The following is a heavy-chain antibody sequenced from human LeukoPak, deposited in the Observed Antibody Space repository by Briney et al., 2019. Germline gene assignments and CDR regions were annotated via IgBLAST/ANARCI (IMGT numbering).Heavy chain of an antibody. V-gene: IGHV3-30*04. Sequence: GGSLRLSCAASGFTFSSSAMHWVRQAPGRGLEWVAIVSYDGSNKYYAESVKGRFTISRDNSKNTLCLQMNSLRVEDAAVYYCARDKIQLWSGDYYYGMDVWGQGTTVTVSS. CDR2: VSYDGSNK. J-gene: IGHJ6*02. D-gene: IGHD5-18*01. CDR3: ARDKIQLWSGDYYYGMDV. CDR1: GFTFSSSA.